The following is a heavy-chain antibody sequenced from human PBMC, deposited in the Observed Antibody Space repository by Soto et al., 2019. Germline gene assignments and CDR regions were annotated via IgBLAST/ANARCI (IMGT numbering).Heavy chain of an antibody. CDR2: IYYSGST. D-gene: IGHD6-19*01. V-gene: IGHV4-31*03. CDR1: GGSISSGGYY. Sequence: SLTCTVSGGSISSGGYYWSWIRQHPGKGLEWIGYIYYSGSTYYNPSLKSRVTISVDTSKNQFSLKLSSVTAADTAVYYCAREVAGTFDYWGQGTLVTVSS. CDR3: AREVAGTFDY. J-gene: IGHJ4*02.